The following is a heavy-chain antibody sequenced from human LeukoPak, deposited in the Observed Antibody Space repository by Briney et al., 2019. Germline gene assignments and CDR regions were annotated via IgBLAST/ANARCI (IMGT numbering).Heavy chain of an antibody. V-gene: IGHV1-2*06. J-gene: IGHJ6*03. CDR3: ARDGEYCSSTSCYGHYYYYMDV. CDR1: GYTFTGYY. CDR2: INPNSGGT. D-gene: IGHD2-2*01. Sequence: VASVKVSCKASGYTFTGYYIHWVRQAPGQGLEWMGRINPNSGGTNYAQKFQGRVTMTRDTSISTAYMELSRLRSDDTAVYYCARDGEYCSSTSCYGHYYYYMDVWGKGITVTVSS.